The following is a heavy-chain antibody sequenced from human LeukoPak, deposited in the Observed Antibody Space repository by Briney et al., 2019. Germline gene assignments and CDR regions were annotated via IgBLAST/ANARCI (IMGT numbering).Heavy chain of an antibody. J-gene: IGHJ4*02. D-gene: IGHD5-12*01. CDR1: GGSISSGGYS. V-gene: IGHV4-30-2*01. CDR3: ARGHSGYFFY. Sequence: SQTLSLTCAVSGGSISSGGYSWSWIRQPPGKGLEWIGYIYHSGSTYHNPSLKSRVTISVDRSKNQFSLKLSSVTAADTAVYYCARGHSGYFFYWGQGTLDTVSS. CDR2: IYHSGST.